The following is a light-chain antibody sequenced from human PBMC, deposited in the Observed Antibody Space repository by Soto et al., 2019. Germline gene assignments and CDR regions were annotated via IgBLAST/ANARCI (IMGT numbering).Light chain of an antibody. Sequence: IVLTQTPGTLSLSPGERATLSCRASQSVSSSYLAWYQQKPGQAPRLLIYGASSRATGIPDRFSGSGSGTDFTLTISRLEPEDFAVYYCQQYGSSSTFGQGTKVDTK. CDR1: QSVSSSY. CDR3: QQYGSSST. J-gene: IGKJ1*01. V-gene: IGKV3-20*01. CDR2: GAS.